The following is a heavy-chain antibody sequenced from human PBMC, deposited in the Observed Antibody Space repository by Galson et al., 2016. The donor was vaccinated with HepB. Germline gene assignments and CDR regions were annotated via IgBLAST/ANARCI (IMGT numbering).Heavy chain of an antibody. CDR1: GFSLSTSRVG. Sequence: PALVKPTQTLTLTCTFSGFSLSTSRVGVGWIRQSPGKALEWLAVIYWNDDKHYSPSLKSRLTITKDTPQNQFVLTMTNMDPVDTATYYCAHRQQYLGQNDYNNYGFDYWGQGTLVTVSS. V-gene: IGHV2-5*01. D-gene: IGHD4-11*01. CDR3: AHRQQYLGQNDYNNYGFDY. CDR2: IYWNDDK. J-gene: IGHJ4*02.